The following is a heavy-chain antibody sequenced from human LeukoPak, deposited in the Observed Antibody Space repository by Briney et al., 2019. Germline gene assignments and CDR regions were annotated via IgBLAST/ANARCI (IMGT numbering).Heavy chain of an antibody. CDR2: ISGSGGGSGGST. V-gene: IGHV3-23*01. J-gene: IGHJ4*02. Sequence: LPGGSLRLSCAASGFTFSSYAMSWVRQAPGKGLEWVSVSVISGSGGGSGGSTYYADSVKGWFTISRDDSKNTLYLQMNNLRVEDTAVYYCAKHRSGIAASGSNYWGQGTLVSVSS. CDR3: AKHRSGIAASGSNY. CDR1: GFTFSSYA. D-gene: IGHD6-13*01.